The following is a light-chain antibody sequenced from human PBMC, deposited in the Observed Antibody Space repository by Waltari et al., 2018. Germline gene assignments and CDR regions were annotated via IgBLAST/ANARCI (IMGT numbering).Light chain of an antibody. V-gene: IGLV1-44*01. CDR3: AAWDDSLHVRL. Sequence: QSVLTQPPSASGTPGQRVTISCSGSSSNIGSNTVTWYQQLPGTAPKLLIYSNNDRPAGVPARFAGSKAGTSASLAISGLQSDDEASYYCAAWDDSLHVRLFGGGTKLTVL. CDR2: SNN. CDR1: SSNIGSNT. J-gene: IGLJ3*02.